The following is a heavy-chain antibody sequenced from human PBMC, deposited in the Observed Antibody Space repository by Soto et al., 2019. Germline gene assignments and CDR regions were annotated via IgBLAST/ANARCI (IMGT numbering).Heavy chain of an antibody. Sequence: GXSLRLACAASGFTLSSYAMNWVRQAPVNGLEWVSYISSSSTTIYYADSVKGRFTISRDKAKSSLYLQMNSLRAEDTAVYYCAGILTSEDAFDIWGQGTMVTVSS. V-gene: IGHV3-48*01. CDR1: GFTLSSYA. J-gene: IGHJ3*02. CDR3: AGILTSEDAFDI. D-gene: IGHD3-9*01. CDR2: ISSSSTTI.